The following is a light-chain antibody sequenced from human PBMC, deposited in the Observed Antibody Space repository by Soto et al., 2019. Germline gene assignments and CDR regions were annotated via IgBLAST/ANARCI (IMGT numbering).Light chain of an antibody. J-gene: IGKJ2*01. CDR2: GAS. CDR1: QSVSSNY. CDR3: HQYGYLHT. V-gene: IGKV3-20*01. Sequence: EIVLTQSPGTLSLSPGERATLSCRASQSVSSNYLAWYQQKLGQAPRLLIYGASSRATGIPDRFRGSGSGTDFTLTISRQEPEDFAVYYCHQYGYLHTFGQGTKLEIK.